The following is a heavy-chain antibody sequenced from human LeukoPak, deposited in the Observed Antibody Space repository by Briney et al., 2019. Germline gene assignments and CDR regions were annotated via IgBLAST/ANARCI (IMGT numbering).Heavy chain of an antibody. CDR2: IRYDGSYK. J-gene: IGHJ5*01. CDR3: AREKFDS. CDR1: GFTFSSYW. Sequence: GGSLRLSCAASGFTFSSYWMSWVRQAPGKGLEWVAFIRYDGSYKYYADSVKGRFTISRDNSNSLISLQMNDLTTEDTAVYYCAREKFDSWGQGTLVTVSS. V-gene: IGHV3-30*02.